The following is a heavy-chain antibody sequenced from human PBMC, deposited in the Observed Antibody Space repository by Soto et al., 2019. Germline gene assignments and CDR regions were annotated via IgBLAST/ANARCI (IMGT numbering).Heavy chain of an antibody. D-gene: IGHD3-22*01. V-gene: IGHV4-4*02. CDR1: GGSISSSNW. J-gene: IGHJ6*02. Sequence: SETLSLTCAVSGGSISSSNWWSWARQPPGKGLEWIGEIYHSGSTNYNPSLKSRVTISVDKSKNQFSLKLSSVTAADTAVYYCARDLAIYDSSGYYYGYGMDVWGQGTTVTVSS. CDR3: ARDLAIYDSSGYYYGYGMDV. CDR2: IYHSGST.